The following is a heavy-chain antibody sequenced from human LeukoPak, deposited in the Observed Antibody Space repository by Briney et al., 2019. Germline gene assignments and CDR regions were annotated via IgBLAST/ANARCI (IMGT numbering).Heavy chain of an antibody. CDR2: IKEDGSER. CDR3: ARDKYCSGGSCYSRRLDFDY. V-gene: IGHV3-7*03. CDR1: AFIFSGHW. J-gene: IGHJ4*02. Sequence: GGSLRLSCEGSAFIFSGHWMNWVRQTPGKGLEWVASIKEDGSERQYVDSVKGRFSISRDNTKGSLFLQLNSLRSDDTAVYYCARDKYCSGGSCYSRRLDFDYWGQGTLVTVSS. D-gene: IGHD2-15*01.